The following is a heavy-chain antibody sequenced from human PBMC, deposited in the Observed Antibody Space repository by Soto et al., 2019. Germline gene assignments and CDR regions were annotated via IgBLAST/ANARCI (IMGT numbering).Heavy chain of an antibody. CDR1: GGTFSSYA. D-gene: IGHD3-22*01. CDR3: ARGGYYDSSGAPYYFDY. V-gene: IGHV1-69*13. CDR2: IIPIFGTA. J-gene: IGHJ4*02. Sequence: SVKVSCKASGGTFSSYAISWVRQAPGQGLEWMGGIIPIFGTANYAQKFQGRVTITADESTSTAYMELSSLRSEDTAVYYCARGGYYDSSGAPYYFDYWGQGTLVTVSS.